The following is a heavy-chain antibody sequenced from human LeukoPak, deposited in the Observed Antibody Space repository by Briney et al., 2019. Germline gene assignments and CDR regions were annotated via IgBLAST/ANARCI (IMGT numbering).Heavy chain of an antibody. CDR1: GFTVSSNY. CDR2: IYFGGTT. D-gene: IGHD5/OR15-5a*01. J-gene: IGHJ4*02. Sequence: PGGSLRLSCAASGFTVSSNYMTWVRQAPGQGLEWVSVIYFGGTTYYADSVKGRFTISRDNSKNTVYLQMNSLRVEDTAVHYCARGDGVYVYWGQGTLVTVSS. V-gene: IGHV3-53*01. CDR3: ARGDGVYVY.